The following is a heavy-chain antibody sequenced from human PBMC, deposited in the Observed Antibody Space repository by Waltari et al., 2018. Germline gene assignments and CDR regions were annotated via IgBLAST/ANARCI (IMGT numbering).Heavy chain of an antibody. J-gene: IGHJ4*02. CDR3: AGAGLDW. CDR1: GFTFNNYY. CDR2: INQDETDK. V-gene: IGHV3-7*04. Sequence: EVQLVESGGGLVQPGGSLSIFCAASGFTFNNYYMSWARQAPGKGLEWVANINQDETDKNYLDSVKGRFTISRDNTKNSLFLQMNSLRVEDTAVYYCAGAGLDWWGQGTLVTVSS.